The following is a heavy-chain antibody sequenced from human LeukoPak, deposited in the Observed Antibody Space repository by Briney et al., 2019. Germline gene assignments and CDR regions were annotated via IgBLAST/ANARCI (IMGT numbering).Heavy chain of an antibody. CDR3: ARHIVVVSNDAFDI. CDR2: ISAFNANT. CDR1: GYTFTSYG. D-gene: IGHD3-22*01. Sequence: ASVKVSCKASGYTFTSYGITWVRQAPGQGLKWMGWISAFNANTNYAQKLQGRVTMTTDTSTSTAYMELRSLRSDDTAMYYCARHIVVVSNDAFDIWGQGTMVTVSS. J-gene: IGHJ3*02. V-gene: IGHV1-18*01.